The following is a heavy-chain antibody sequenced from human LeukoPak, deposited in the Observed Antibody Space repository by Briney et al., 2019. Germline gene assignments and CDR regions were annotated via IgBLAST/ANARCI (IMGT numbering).Heavy chain of an antibody. CDR1: GGSFSGYY. D-gene: IGHD3-16*01. V-gene: IGHV4-34*01. CDR2: INHSGST. J-gene: IGHJ6*03. CDR3: ARFWGYYYYYYMDV. Sequence: PSETLSLTCAVYGGSFSGYYWSWIRQPPGKGLEWIGEINHSGSTNYNPSLKGRVTISVDTSKNQFSLKLSSVTAADTAVYYCARFWGYYYYYYMDVWGKGTTVTVSS.